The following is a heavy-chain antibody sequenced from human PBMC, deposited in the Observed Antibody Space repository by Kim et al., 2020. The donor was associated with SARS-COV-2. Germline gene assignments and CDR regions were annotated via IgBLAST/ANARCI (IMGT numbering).Heavy chain of an antibody. CDR3: ARDTPYYYGSGSDWYFDL. D-gene: IGHD3-10*01. Sequence: QGRVTITADKSTSTAYMELSSLRSEDTAVYYCARDTPYYYGSGSDWYFDLWGRGTLVTVSS. J-gene: IGHJ2*01. V-gene: IGHV1-69*04.